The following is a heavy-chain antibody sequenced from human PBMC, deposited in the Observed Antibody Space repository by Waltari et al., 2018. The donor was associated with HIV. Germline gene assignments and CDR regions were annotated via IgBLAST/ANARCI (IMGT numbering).Heavy chain of an antibody. CDR2: INPNSGDT. J-gene: IGHJ6*02. CDR3: ARVLGFGSYPPHGMDV. CDR1: GYTFTGYY. Sequence: QVQLVQSGAEVKKPGASLKVSCKASGYTFTGYYIHWVRQAPGQGLEWMGWINPNSGDTNYAQKFQGRVTMARDTSISTAYMELSRLRSDDTAVYYCARVLGFGSYPPHGMDVWGQGTTVTVSS. V-gene: IGHV1-2*02. D-gene: IGHD1-26*01.